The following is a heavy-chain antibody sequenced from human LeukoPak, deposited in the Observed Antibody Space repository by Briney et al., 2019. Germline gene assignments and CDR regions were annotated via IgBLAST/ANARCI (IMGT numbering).Heavy chain of an antibody. CDR2: IYYSGST. CDR1: GGSISSSSYY. CDR3: ASGHYDSSGYLDY. Sequence: SETLSLTCAVSGGSISSSSYYWGWIRQPPGKGQEWIGSIYYSGSTYYSPSLNSRVTISVDTSKNQFCLKLSSVTAADTAVYYCASGHYDSSGYLDYWGQGTLVTASS. J-gene: IGHJ4*02. V-gene: IGHV4-39*01. D-gene: IGHD3-22*01.